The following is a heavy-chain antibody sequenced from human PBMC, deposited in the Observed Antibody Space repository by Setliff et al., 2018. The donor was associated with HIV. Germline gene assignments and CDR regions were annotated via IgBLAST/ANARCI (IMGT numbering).Heavy chain of an antibody. J-gene: IGHJ4*02. V-gene: IGHV4-4*08. CDR1: GGSINSYY. Sequence: MLREPLSLTCTVLGGSINSYYWSWIRQPPGKGLEWIGYIYTSGSTNYNPSLKSRVKISVDTFKNQFSLNMSSVTAADTAGYYCALDPGYRRDCWGQGTLVTVSS. CDR3: ALDPGYRRDC. CDR2: IYTSGST. D-gene: IGHD5-12*01.